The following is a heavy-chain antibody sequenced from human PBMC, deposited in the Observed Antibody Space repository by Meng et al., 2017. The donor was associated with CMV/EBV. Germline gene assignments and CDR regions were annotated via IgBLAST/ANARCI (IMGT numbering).Heavy chain of an antibody. CDR1: GFTFDDYG. J-gene: IGHJ6*02. D-gene: IGHD3-3*01. CDR2: INWNGGST. CDR3: ARNGGRSNNYDFWSGYYYYYYGMDV. V-gene: IGHV3-20*04. Sequence: GGSLRLSCAASGFTFDDYGMSWVRQAPGKGLEWVSGINWNGGSTGYADSVKGRFTISRDNAKNSLYLQMNSLRAEDTALYYCARNGGRSNNYDFWSGYYYYYYGMDVWGQGTTVTVSS.